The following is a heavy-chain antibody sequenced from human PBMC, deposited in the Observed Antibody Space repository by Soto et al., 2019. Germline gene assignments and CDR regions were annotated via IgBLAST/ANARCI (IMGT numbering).Heavy chain of an antibody. CDR2: IYSGGST. Sequence: EVQLVESGGGLVQPGGSLRLSCAASGFTVSSNYMSWVRQPPGKGLEWVSVIYSGGSTYYADSVKGRFTISRDNSKNTLYLQMNSRRAEDTAVYYCARVLRGIAARHVSYYYYMDVWGKGTTVTVSS. CDR3: ARVLRGIAARHVSYYYYMDV. J-gene: IGHJ6*03. D-gene: IGHD6-6*01. CDR1: GFTVSSNY. V-gene: IGHV3-66*01.